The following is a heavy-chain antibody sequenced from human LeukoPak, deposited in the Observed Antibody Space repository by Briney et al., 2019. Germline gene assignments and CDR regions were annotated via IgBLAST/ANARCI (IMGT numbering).Heavy chain of an antibody. CDR2: IYSSGST. CDR3: ARQLYVSGSYYAPMDV. Sequence: SETLSLTCNVSGGSISSGSNYWGWIRQPPGKTLEWIGSIYSSGSTYYNPSLKSRLTISVDTSKNQFSLELSSVTAADTALYFCARQLYVSGSYYAPMDVWGKGTTVTISS. CDR1: GGSISSGSNY. V-gene: IGHV4-39*01. D-gene: IGHD3-10*01. J-gene: IGHJ6*03.